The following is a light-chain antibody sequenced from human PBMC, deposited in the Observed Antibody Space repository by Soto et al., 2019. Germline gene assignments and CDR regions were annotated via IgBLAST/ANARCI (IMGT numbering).Light chain of an antibody. CDR2: GAS. Sequence: EIVMTQSPATLSVSPGERATLSCRASQSVSSNLAWYQQKPGQAPRLLIYGASTRATGIPARFSGSGSGTEFTLTISSLQSEDFAVYFCQQSNNWPRTWTFGQGTKVDSK. J-gene: IGKJ1*01. CDR1: QSVSSN. CDR3: QQSNNWPRTWT. V-gene: IGKV3-15*01.